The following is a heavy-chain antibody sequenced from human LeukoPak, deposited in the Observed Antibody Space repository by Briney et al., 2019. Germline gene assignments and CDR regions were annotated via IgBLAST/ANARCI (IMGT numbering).Heavy chain of an antibody. V-gene: IGHV1-18*01. CDR2: ISAYNGNT. CDR3: ATSFGVVNPFDY. J-gene: IGHJ4*02. D-gene: IGHD3-3*01. Sequence: GASVKVSCKASGYTFTSYGISWVRQAPGQGLEWMGWISAYNGNTSYAQRLQGRVTMTTDTSTSTAYMELSSLRAEDTAVYYCATSFGVVNPFDYWGQGTLVTVSS. CDR1: GYTFTSYG.